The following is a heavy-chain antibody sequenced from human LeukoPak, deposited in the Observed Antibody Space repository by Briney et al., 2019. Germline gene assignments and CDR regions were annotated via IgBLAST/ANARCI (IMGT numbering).Heavy chain of an antibody. J-gene: IGHJ4*02. CDR2: LTYDGSNK. Sequence: LGGSLRLSCAASGFTFSNHGMHWVRQGPGQGLGGVAFLTYDGSNKYYADSVKGRFTISRDDSKNTLYLQMNSLRAEDTAVYYCAKDYDFWSGYPTSALCYWGQGTLVTVSS. D-gene: IGHD3-3*01. CDR1: GFTFSNHG. CDR3: AKDYDFWSGYPTSALCY. V-gene: IGHV3-30*02.